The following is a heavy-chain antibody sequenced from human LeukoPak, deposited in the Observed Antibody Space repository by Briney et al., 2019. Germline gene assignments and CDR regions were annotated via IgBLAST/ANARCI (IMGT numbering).Heavy chain of an antibody. V-gene: IGHV3-64*01. Sequence: GGSLRLSCAASGFIFSSYPMHWVRQAPGKGLEYVSAISNDGGGTYYANSVKGRFTISRDNSKNTLYLQMGSLRAEDMAVYYCARVAVAGTGRLDYWGQGTLVTVSS. CDR1: GFIFSSYP. J-gene: IGHJ4*02. CDR3: ARVAVAGTGRLDY. CDR2: ISNDGGGT. D-gene: IGHD6-19*01.